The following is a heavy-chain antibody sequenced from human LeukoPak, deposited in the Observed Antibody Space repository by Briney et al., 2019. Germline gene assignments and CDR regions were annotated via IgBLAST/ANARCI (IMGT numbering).Heavy chain of an antibody. Sequence: EALSLTCSVSGDSISSYYWSWIRQPPGKGLEWIGYIYYRGSTNYNSSLKSRVTISVDTSKNQFSLNLSSVTAADTAVYYCARAGSGWSFDYWGQGTLVTVFS. V-gene: IGHV4-59*01. CDR2: IYYRGST. CDR3: ARAGSGWSFDY. J-gene: IGHJ4*02. CDR1: GDSISSYY. D-gene: IGHD6-19*01.